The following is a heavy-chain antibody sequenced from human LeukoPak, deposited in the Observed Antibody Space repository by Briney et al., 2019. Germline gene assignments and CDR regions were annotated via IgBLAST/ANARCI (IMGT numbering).Heavy chain of an antibody. V-gene: IGHV4-59*01. CDR2: IYYSGST. CDR1: GGSISSYY. CDR3: ARGTGYFDY. Sequence: SETLSLTCTVSGGSISSYYWSWIRQPPGKGLEWIGYIYYSGSTNYNPSLKSRVTISVDTSKNQFSLKLSSVTAADTAVYYRARGTGYFDYWGQGTLVTVSS. J-gene: IGHJ4*02. D-gene: IGHD3-10*01.